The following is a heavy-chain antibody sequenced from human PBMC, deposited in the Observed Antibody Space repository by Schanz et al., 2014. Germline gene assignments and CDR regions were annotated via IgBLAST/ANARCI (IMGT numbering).Heavy chain of an antibody. J-gene: IGHJ4*02. D-gene: IGHD6-13*01. CDR1: GYTFTSYD. Sequence: QVQLIQSGAEVKKPGASVKVSCTASGYTFTSYDINWVRQAPGQGLEWLGWMNPNSGDTNYAQKFQGRVTMTRDTSTSTVYMELSSLRSEDTAVYYCARDGVDAAAGGNYWGQGTLVTVSS. CDR2: MNPNSGDT. CDR3: ARDGVDAAAGGNY. V-gene: IGHV1-8*01.